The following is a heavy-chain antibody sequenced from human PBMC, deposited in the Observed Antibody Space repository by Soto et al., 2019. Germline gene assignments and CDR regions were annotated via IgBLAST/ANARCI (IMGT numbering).Heavy chain of an antibody. V-gene: IGHV1-24*01. D-gene: IGHD2-2*01. CDR1: GYTLTELS. CDR3: ATRGYQGSGMDV. CDR2: IDPNDGET. J-gene: IGHJ6*02. Sequence: ASVKVSCKVSGYTLTELSMHWVRQAPGKGLEWMGGIDPNDGETIYAQKFQGRVTMTEDTSTDTAYMELSSLRSEDTAVYYCATRGYQGSGMDVWGQGTTVTVSS.